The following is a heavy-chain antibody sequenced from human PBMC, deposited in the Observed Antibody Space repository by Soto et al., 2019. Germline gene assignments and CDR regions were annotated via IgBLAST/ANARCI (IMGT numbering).Heavy chain of an antibody. CDR1: GGFLSESY. CDR2: INHVGGT. D-gene: IGHD3-16*01. CDR3: VRIRYQLPSSVLWLDP. J-gene: IGHJ5*02. Sequence: SETLSLTCAVYGGFLSESYWTWIRHPPGKGLEWIGEINHVGGTNYNPSLKSRVTMSVDTSQNQFSLRLISVTAADTAMYFCVRIRYQLPSSVLWLDPWGQGTPVTSP. V-gene: IGHV4-34*01.